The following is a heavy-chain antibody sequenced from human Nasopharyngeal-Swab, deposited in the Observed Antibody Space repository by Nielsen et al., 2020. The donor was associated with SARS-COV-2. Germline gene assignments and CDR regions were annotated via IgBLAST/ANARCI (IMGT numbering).Heavy chain of an antibody. CDR1: GYTFSDKA. CDR2: ISGSGATT. D-gene: IGHD3-9*01. CDR3: AKPHLRYYDWLLFDY. J-gene: IGHJ4*02. Sequence: GESLKISCAASGYTFSDKAMTWVRQAPGKGLEWVSTISGSGATTYYADSVKGRFSISRDNSKDTLYLHMNSLRAEDTAVYYCAKPHLRYYDWLLFDYWGQGTLVTVSS. V-gene: IGHV3-23*01.